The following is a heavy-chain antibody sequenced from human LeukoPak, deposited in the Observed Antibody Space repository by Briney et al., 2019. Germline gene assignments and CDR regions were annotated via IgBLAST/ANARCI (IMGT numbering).Heavy chain of an antibody. V-gene: IGHV4-4*07. CDR2: IYTSGST. D-gene: IGHD2-2*01. CDR1: GGSISSYY. J-gene: IGHJ4*02. CDR3: ATHCSSTSCDGTDY. Sequence: PSETLSLTCTASGGSISSYYWSWIRQPAGKGLEWIGGIYTSGSTNYNPSLKLRVTMSVDTSKNQYDLKLSSVTDADTAVYYCATHCSSTSCDGTDYWGQGTLVTVSS.